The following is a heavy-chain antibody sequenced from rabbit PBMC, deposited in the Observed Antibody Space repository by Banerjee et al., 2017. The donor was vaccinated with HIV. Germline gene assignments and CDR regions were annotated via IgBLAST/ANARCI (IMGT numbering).Heavy chain of an antibody. D-gene: IGHD6-1*01. CDR1: GFTLSDYW. Sequence: QQQLEESGGGLVTPGGTLTLTCKASGFTLSDYWMCWVRQAPGKGLDLIACIGTSSGNTVYATWAKGRFTISKTSSTTVTLQMTSLTVADTATYFCARDGTAYAGYGYAGFNLWGPATLSPS. CDR2: IGTSSGNT. J-gene: IGHJ4*01. V-gene: IGHV1S45*01. CDR3: ARDGTAYAGYGYAGFNL.